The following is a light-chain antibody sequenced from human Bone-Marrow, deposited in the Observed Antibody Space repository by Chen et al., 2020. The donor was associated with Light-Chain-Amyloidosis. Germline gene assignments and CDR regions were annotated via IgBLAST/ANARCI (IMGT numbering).Light chain of an antibody. CDR2: VNS. CDR3: QSYDSSLTSSYV. J-gene: IGLJ1*01. CDR1: TSNIGAGHD. V-gene: IGLV1-40*01. Sequence: QSVLTQPPSVSGAPGQSVTISCPGSTSNIGAGHDVNWYQQLPGAAPKLLIHVNSNRPSGVPDRFSGSKSGTSASLAITGLQAEDEADYYCQSYDSSLTSSYVFGTGTTVTVL.